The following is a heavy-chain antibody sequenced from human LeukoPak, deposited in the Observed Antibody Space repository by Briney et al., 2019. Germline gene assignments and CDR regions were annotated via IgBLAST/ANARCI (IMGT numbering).Heavy chain of an antibody. D-gene: IGHD4-17*01. J-gene: IGHJ4*02. CDR2: IYYSGST. CDR1: GGSISSSIYY. CDR3: ARHPPGDYVTYVDY. V-gene: IGHV4-39*01. Sequence: SETLSLTCTVSGGSISSSIYYWGWIRQPPGKGLEWIGSIYYSGSTYYNPSLKSRVTISVDTSKNQFSLKLSSVTAADTAVYYRARHPPGDYVTYVDYWGQGTLVTVSS.